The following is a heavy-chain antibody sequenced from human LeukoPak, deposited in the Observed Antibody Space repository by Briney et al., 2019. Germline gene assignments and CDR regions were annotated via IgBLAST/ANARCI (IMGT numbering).Heavy chain of an antibody. D-gene: IGHD3-22*01. J-gene: IGHJ4*02. Sequence: PSVKVSCKASGGTFSSYAISWVRQAPGQGLEWMGRIIPIFGTANYAQKFQGRVTITADKSTSTAYMELSSLRSEDTAVYYCARGDYYDSSGDYRYYFDYWGQGTLVTVSS. CDR2: IIPIFGTA. CDR1: GGTFSSYA. V-gene: IGHV1-69*06. CDR3: ARGDYYDSSGDYRYYFDY.